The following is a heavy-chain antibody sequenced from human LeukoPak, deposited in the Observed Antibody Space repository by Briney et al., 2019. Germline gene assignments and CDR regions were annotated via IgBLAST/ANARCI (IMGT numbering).Heavy chain of an antibody. D-gene: IGHD3-22*01. CDR1: GFTFSSYS. CDR3: ARERPLDGYYDSSGYYPADY. J-gene: IGHJ4*02. Sequence: PGGSLRLSCAASGFTFSSYSMNWVRQAPGKGLEWVSSISSSSSYIYYADSVKGRFTISRDNAKNSLYLQMNSLRAEDTAVYYCARERPLDGYYDSSGYYPADYWGQGTLVTVSS. V-gene: IGHV3-21*01. CDR2: ISSSSSYI.